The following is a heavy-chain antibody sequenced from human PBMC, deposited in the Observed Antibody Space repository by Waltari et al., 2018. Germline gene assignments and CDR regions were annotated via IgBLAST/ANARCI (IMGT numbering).Heavy chain of an antibody. CDR3: ARGVGATYWVDY. J-gene: IGHJ4*02. CDR2: IIWDGGST. Sequence: EVQLVDSGGVVVQSGGSLRLSCATSGFRFEDVGRHWVRQAPGKGLACVSVIIWDGGSTYYAYSVKGRFSISRDNSRNSLYLQLNSLRPEDTAVYYCARGVGATYWVDYWGQGTQVTVSS. CDR1: GFRFEDVG. D-gene: IGHD1-26*01. V-gene: IGHV3-43D*03.